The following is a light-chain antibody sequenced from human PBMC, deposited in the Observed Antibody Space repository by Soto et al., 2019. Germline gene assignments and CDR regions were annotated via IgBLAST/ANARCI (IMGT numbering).Light chain of an antibody. CDR2: GAS. J-gene: IGKJ4*01. Sequence: EIILTQSPGTLSLSPGERATLSCMASQSVTSNYLAWYQQKPGQAPRLLIYGASYRASGIPDRFSGSGSGTDFTLTISRLEPEDFAVYYCQHYVTWPLTFGGGTKVES. CDR3: QHYVTWPLT. V-gene: IGKV3-20*01. CDR1: QSVTSNY.